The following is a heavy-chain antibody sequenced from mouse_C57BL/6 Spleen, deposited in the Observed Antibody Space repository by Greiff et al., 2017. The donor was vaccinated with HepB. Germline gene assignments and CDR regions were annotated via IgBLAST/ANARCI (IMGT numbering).Heavy chain of an antibody. CDR2: FHPYNDDT. V-gene: IGHV1-47*01. Sequence: VQLQQSGAELVKPGASVKMSCKASGYTFTTYPIEWMKQNHGKSLEWIGNFHPYNDDTKYNEKFKGKATLTVEKSSSTVYLELSRLTSDDSAVYYCARGGLSGSRDWYFDVWGTGTTVTVSS. D-gene: IGHD1-1*01. CDR3: ARGGLSGSRDWYFDV. CDR1: GYTFTTYP. J-gene: IGHJ1*03.